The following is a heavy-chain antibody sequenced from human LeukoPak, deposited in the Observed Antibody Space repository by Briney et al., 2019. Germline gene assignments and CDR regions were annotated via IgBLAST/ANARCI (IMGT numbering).Heavy chain of an antibody. CDR2: ISGSGATT. J-gene: IGHJ4*02. Sequence: PGGSLRLSCAASGFTFSNYAMTWVRQAPGKGLEWVSTISGSGATTYYADSVKGRFTISRDNSKNTLYLQMNSLRAEDTAVYYCAKNRGYCSGGSCYCGYWGQGTLVTVSS. V-gene: IGHV3-23*01. CDR3: AKNRGYCSGGSCYCGY. CDR1: GFTFSNYA. D-gene: IGHD2-15*01.